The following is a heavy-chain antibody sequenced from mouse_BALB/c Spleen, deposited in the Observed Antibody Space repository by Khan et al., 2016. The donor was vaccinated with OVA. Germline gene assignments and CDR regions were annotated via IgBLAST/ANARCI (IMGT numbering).Heavy chain of an antibody. J-gene: IGHJ4*01. V-gene: IGHV9-3-1*01. D-gene: IGHD1-1*01. Sequence: QIQLVQSGPELKKPGETVKISCKASGYSLTNYGMNWVKQAPGKGLKWMVWINTYTGDPSYADDFKGRFAFSLETSASTAYLQINNLKNDDTATYFCARMALRYALDYWGQGTSVTVSS. CDR3: ARMALRYALDY. CDR1: GYSLTNYG. CDR2: INTYTGDP.